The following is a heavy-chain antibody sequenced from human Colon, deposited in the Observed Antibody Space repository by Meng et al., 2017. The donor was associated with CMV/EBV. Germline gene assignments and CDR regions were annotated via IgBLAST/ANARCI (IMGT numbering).Heavy chain of an antibody. CDR1: GYTLTVNH. D-gene: IGHD6-13*01. J-gene: IGHJ4*02. Sequence: VRLVQSGTEVNKPGASVTVSCKTSGYTLTVNHLHWVRQAPGQGFEWMGWIYHQDGGTYFAQKFQDRVTLTRDTSITTAYMELSGLTSDDTVIYYCVRESWYFDFWGEGTLVTVSS. V-gene: IGHV1-2*02. CDR2: IYHQDGGT. CDR3: VRESWYFDF.